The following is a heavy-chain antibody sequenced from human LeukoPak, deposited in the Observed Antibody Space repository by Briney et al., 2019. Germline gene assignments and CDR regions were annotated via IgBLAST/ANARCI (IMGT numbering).Heavy chain of an antibody. CDR3: AKDPLPPTIFGVVRPVNWSDP. CDR1: GFTFRTYA. J-gene: IGHJ5*02. D-gene: IGHD3-3*01. Sequence: HPGGSLRLFCAASGFTFRTYAMSWVRQAPGKGLEWVSGISGSGGSTYYADSVKGRFTISRDNSKNTLYLQMNSLRAEDTAVYYCAKDPLPPTIFGVVRPVNWSDPWGQGTLVTVSS. V-gene: IGHV3-23*01. CDR2: ISGSGGST.